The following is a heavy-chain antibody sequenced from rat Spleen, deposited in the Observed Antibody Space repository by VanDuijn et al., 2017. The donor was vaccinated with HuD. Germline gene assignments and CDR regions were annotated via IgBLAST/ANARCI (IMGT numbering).Heavy chain of an antibody. J-gene: IGHJ3*01. CDR3: TTDLQAIGAY. CDR1: GFTFSRYW. CDR2: ISYDGGST. D-gene: IGHD1-2*01. V-gene: IGHV5-20*01. Sequence: EVQLAETGGGLVQPGRSLKLSCVASGFTFSRYWMYWVRQAPTKGLEWVASISYDGGSTYYRDSVKGRFTISRDNAKSSLYLQMDSLRSEDTATYYCTTDLQAIGAYWGQGTLVTVSS.